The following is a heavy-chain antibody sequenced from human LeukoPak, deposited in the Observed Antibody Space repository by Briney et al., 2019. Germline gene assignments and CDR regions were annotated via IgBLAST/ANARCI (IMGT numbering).Heavy chain of an antibody. D-gene: IGHD4-23*01. V-gene: IGHV4-30-2*01. CDR2: IYHSGST. J-gene: IGHJ4*02. CDR3: ARAPFNYGGKEVSDY. Sequence: SETLSLTCTVSGGSISSGGYYWSWIRQPPGKGLEWIGYIYHSGSTYYNPSLKSRVTISVDRSKNQFSLKLSSVTAADTAVYYCARAPFNYGGKEVSDYWGQGTLVTVSS. CDR1: GGSISSGGYY.